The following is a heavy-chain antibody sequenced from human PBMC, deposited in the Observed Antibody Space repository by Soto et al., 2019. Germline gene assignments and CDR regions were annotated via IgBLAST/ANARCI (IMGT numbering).Heavy chain of an antibody. V-gene: IGHV1-18*01. J-gene: IGHJ6*02. CDR2: ISAYNGNT. D-gene: IGHD7-27*01. CDR3: ARSNTYYYYYGMDV. CDR1: GYTFTSYG. Sequence: ASVKVSCKASGYTFTSYGISWVRQAPGQGLEWMGWISAYNGNTNYAQKLHGRVTMTTDTSTSTAYMELRSLRSDDTAVYYCARSNTYYYYYGMDVWGQGTTVTVSS.